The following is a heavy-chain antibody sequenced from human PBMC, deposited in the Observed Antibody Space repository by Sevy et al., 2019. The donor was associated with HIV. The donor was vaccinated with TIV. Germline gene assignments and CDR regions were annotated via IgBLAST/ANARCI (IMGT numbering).Heavy chain of an antibody. D-gene: IGHD2-21*01. CDR1: GFTFNTYS. J-gene: IGHJ4*02. V-gene: IGHV3-48*02. CDR3: ARCPGHYSIDY. Sequence: GGSLRLSCAASGFTFNTYSLIWVRQTPGKGLEWLSFIGTAAGVTYYADSVKGRFTISRDKATNTLYLQMNSLRDEDTAVYYCARCPGHYSIDYWGQGTLVTVSS. CDR2: IGTAAGVT.